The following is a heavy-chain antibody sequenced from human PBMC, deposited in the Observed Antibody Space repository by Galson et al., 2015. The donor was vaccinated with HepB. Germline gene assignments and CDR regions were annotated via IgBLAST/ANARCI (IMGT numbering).Heavy chain of an antibody. Sequence: SLRLSCAASGFVLSNQGMHWVRQAPGKGLEWVSMISHDGGSKHYADSVKGRFTISRDNSNNPLYLQMNSLRAEDTAVYYCAKDLYSSGWYNYFDPWGQGTLVTVSS. V-gene: IGHV3-30*18. J-gene: IGHJ5*02. D-gene: IGHD6-19*01. CDR2: ISHDGGSK. CDR1: GFVLSNQG. CDR3: AKDLYSSGWYNYFDP.